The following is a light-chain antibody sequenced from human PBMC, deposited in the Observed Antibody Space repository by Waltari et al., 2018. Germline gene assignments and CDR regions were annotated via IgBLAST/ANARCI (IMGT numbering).Light chain of an antibody. CDR3: ATWDDSLTAVV. Sequence: SVLTQPPSVSAAPGQKVNISCSGSRSNIGTSFVSWYQQIPGTAPKLLFHENYKRRSGTPDRFSGSRSGTSDTLDITGLQTGDEADYYCATWDDSLTAVVFGGGTKVTVL. V-gene: IGLV1-51*01. CDR1: RSNIGTSF. CDR2: ENY. J-gene: IGLJ2*01.